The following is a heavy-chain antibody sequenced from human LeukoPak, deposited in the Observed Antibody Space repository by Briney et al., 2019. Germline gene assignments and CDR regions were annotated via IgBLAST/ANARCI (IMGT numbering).Heavy chain of an antibody. J-gene: IGHJ4*02. CDR3: ARTYGSGRGMEDY. Sequence: GFSPTLPCAASGFTLSRNYMIWLRQAPGKGLEGVSVVYSGGSTYYADYVKSRFTISRDNSKNTLYLQMNSLRAEDTAVYYCARTYGSGRGMEDYWGQGTLVTVSS. D-gene: IGHD3-10*01. V-gene: IGHV3-53*01. CDR2: VYSGGST. CDR1: GFTLSRNY.